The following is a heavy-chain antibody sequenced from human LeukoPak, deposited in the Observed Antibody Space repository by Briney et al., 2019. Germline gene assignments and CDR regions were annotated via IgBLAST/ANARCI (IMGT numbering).Heavy chain of an antibody. V-gene: IGHV4-34*01. CDR1: DGSFSGYY. CDR2: INHSGST. D-gene: IGHD2-2*01. Sequence: SETLSLTCAVYDGSFSGYYWSWIRQPPGKGLEWIGEINHSGSTNYNPSLKSRVTISVDTSKNQFSLKLSSVTAADTAVYYCARGGGYCSSTSCHWYFDLWGRGTLGTVSS. CDR3: ARGGGYCSSTSCHWYFDL. J-gene: IGHJ2*01.